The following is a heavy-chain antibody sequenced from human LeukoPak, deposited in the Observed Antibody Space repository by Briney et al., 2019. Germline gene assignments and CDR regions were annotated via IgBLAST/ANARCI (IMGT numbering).Heavy chain of an antibody. J-gene: IGHJ4*02. D-gene: IGHD3-3*01. CDR3: ARDERLLSFLK. CDR1: GFTFSSYG. CDR2: ITGSGGST. V-gene: IGHV3-23*01. Sequence: GGSLRLSCATSGFTFSSYGLSWVRQAPGKGLEWVSGITGSGGSTYYADSVKGRFTISRDNSKNTLYLQMNSLRAEDTAIYYCARDERLLSFLKWGQGTLVTVSS.